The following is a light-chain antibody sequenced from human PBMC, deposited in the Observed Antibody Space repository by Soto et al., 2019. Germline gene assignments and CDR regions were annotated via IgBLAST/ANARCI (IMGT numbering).Light chain of an antibody. J-gene: IGLJ3*02. CDR3: ATWDDTRSGPV. CDR2: SNN. CDR1: SSNIGSDS. Sequence: QSVLTQPPSASGTPGQSVTISCSGSSSNIGSDSVYWYQHLPGTAPKLLIYSNNQRPSGVPDRFSGSKSATSASLAISGLRSEDEGDYYCATWDDTRSGPVFGGGTKLTVL. V-gene: IGLV1-47*02.